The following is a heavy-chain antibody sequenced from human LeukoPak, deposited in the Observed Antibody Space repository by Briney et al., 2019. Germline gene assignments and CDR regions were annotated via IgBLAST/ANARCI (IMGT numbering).Heavy chain of an antibody. CDR1: GYTFTSYD. V-gene: IGHV1-8*01. D-gene: IGHD6-13*01. CDR3: ARVEEQLANFDY. CDR2: MNPNSGNT. J-gene: IGHJ4*02. Sequence: ASVKVSCKASGYTFTSYDINWVRQATGQGLEWMGWMNPNSGNTGYAQKFQGRVTMTRNTSISTAYMELSSLRSEDTAVYYCARVEEQLANFDYWGQGTLVTVSS.